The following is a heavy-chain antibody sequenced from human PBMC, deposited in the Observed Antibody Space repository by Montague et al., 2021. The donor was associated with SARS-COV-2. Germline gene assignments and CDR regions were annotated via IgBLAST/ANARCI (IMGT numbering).Heavy chain of an antibody. Sequence: SETLSLTCTVSGGSISSYYWSWIRQPPGKGLEWIGYIYYSGSTNYNPSLKSRVTISVDTSKNQFSLKLRSVTAADTAVYYCARDGYYDNSGYYVCDAFDIWGQGTMVTVSS. V-gene: IGHV4-59*01. CDR1: GGSISSYY. D-gene: IGHD3-22*01. CDR3: ARDGYYDNSGYYVCDAFDI. CDR2: IYYSGST. J-gene: IGHJ3*02.